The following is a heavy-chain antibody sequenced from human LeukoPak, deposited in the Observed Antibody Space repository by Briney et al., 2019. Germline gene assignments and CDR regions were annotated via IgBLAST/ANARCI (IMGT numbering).Heavy chain of an antibody. CDR3: ARDTSMAAFDI. CDR1: GGSISSYY. D-gene: IGHD5-24*01. CDR2: IYYSGST. Sequence: SETLSLTCTVSGGSISSYYWSWIRQPPGKGLEWIGYIYYSGSTNYSPSLKSRVTISVDTSKNQFSLKLSSVTAADTAVYHCARDTSMAAFDIWGQGTMVTVSS. J-gene: IGHJ3*02. V-gene: IGHV4-59*01.